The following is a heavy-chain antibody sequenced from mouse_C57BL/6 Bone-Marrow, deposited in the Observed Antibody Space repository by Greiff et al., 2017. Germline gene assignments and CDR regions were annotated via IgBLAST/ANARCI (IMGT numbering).Heavy chain of an antibody. V-gene: IGHV3-6*01. D-gene: IGHD4-1*01. CDR2: ISYDGRN. CDR1: GYSITSCYY. CDR3: ARAGRCGDFDY. J-gene: IGHJ2*01. Sequence: EVKLMESGPGLVKPSQSLSLTCSVTGYSITSCYYWNWIRQFPGNKLEWMGYISYDGRNNYNPPLKNRISITRDTSKKQFFLKLNSVTTEDTATYYCARAGRCGDFDYWGQGTTLTVSS.